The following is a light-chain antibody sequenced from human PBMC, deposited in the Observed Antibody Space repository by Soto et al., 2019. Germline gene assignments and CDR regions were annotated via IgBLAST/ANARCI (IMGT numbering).Light chain of an antibody. CDR2: GNS. V-gene: IGLV1-40*01. CDR3: QSYDSSLSGYV. J-gene: IGLJ1*01. Sequence: QSVLTQPPSVSGAPGQRVTISCTGSSSNIGAGYDVHWYHQLPGTAPKLLIYGNSNRPSGVPDRFSGSKSGTSASLAITGLQAEDEAVYYCQSYDSSLSGYVFGTGTKVTVL. CDR1: SSNIGAGYD.